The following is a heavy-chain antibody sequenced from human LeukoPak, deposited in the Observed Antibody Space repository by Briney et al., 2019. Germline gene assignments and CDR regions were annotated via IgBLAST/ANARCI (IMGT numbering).Heavy chain of an antibody. Sequence: ASVKVSCKASGGTFNNNAINWVRQAPGQGLEWMGRIIPILDLTNYAEKFQDRVTITADKSTNTAYMELSSLRSEDTAVYYCAGDRTGQYFGFWGQGTLLTVSS. CDR1: GGTFNNNA. J-gene: IGHJ4*02. D-gene: IGHD3/OR15-3a*01. CDR3: AGDRTGQYFGF. CDR2: IIPILDLT. V-gene: IGHV1-69*04.